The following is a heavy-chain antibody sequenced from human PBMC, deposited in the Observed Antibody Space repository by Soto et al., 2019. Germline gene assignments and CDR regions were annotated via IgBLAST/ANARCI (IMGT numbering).Heavy chain of an antibody. CDR1: GYTFTSYA. CDR2: INAGNGNT. J-gene: IGHJ6*02. CDR3: ARDNWNDPYYYYGMDV. Sequence: QVQLVQSGAEEKKPGASVKVSCKASGYTFTSYAMHWVRQAPGQRREWMGWINAGNGNTKYSQKFQGRVTITRDTSASTAYMELSRLRSEDTAVYYCARDNWNDPYYYYGMDVWGQGTTVTVSS. D-gene: IGHD1-1*01. V-gene: IGHV1-3*05.